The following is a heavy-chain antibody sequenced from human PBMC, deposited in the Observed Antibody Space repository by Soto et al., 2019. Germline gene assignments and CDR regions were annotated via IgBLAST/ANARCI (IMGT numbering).Heavy chain of an antibody. D-gene: IGHD6-13*01. CDR3: ARQRTYSSSWYDY. CDR1: GGCISNYY. J-gene: IGHJ4*02. CDR2: IYTSGTT. Sequence: ETLPVTCTVSGGCISNYYWTWIRQPAGKGLEWIGRIYTSGTTNYNPSLKSRVTILIDPSRNQFSFRLSSVTAADTALYSCARQRTYSSSWYDYWGQGTLVTVSS. V-gene: IGHV4-4*07.